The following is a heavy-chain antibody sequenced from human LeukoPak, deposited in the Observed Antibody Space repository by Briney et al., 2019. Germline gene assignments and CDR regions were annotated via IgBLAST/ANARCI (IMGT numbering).Heavy chain of an antibody. CDR2: IYYSGST. CDR3: ARAAAGIPDDY. V-gene: IGHV4-61*01. D-gene: IGHD6-25*01. CDR1: GGSVSSGSYY. Sequence: SETLSLTCTASGGSVSSGSYYWSWIRQPPGKGLEWIGYIYYSGSTNYNPSLKSRVTISVDTSKNQFSLKLSSVTAADTAVYYCARAAAGIPDDYWGQGTLVTVSS. J-gene: IGHJ4*02.